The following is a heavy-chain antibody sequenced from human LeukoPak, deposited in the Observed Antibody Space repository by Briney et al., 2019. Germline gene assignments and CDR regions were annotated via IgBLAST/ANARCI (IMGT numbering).Heavy chain of an antibody. V-gene: IGHV3-23*01. Sequence: GGSLRLSCAASGFTFSNYGMSWVRQTPGKGLEWVSAINTGGGRTHYADSVEGRFTISRDNSKNTVFLQMNSLRVEDTAIYLCARQLWLPDYWGQGTLVTVSS. CDR3: ARQLWLPDY. D-gene: IGHD5-18*01. CDR2: INTGGGRT. CDR1: GFTFSNYG. J-gene: IGHJ4*02.